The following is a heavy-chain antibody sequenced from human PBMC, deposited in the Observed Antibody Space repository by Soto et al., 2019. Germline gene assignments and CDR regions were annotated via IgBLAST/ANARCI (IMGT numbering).Heavy chain of an antibody. J-gene: IGHJ4*02. CDR3: ARSYGYHFGY. CDR2: IWYDGSYK. V-gene: IGHV3-33*01. D-gene: IGHD5-18*01. Sequence: QVQLVEYGGGVVQPGRSLRLSCAASGFTFSSYDIHWVRQAPGKGLEWVAVIWYDGSYKYYADSVKGRCTISRDNSKNTLFVQKNSLRAEDTAVYYCARSYGYHFGYWGQGTLVTVSS. CDR1: GFTFSSYD.